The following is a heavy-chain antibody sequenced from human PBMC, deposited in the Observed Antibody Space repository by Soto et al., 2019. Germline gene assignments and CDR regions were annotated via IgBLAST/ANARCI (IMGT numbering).Heavy chain of an antibody. CDR2: INSDGSST. CDR3: ARGLVTPHYDILTGYYYFDY. D-gene: IGHD3-9*01. CDR1: GFTFSSYW. V-gene: IGHV3-74*01. Sequence: GGSLRLSCAASGFTFSSYWMHWVRQAPGKGLVWVSRINSDGSSTSYADSVKGRFTISRDNAKNTLYLQMNSLRAEDTAVYYCARGLVTPHYDILTGYYYFDYWGQGTLVTVSS. J-gene: IGHJ4*02.